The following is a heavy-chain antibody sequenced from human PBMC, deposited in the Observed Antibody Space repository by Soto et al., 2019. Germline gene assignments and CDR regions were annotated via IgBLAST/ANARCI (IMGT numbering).Heavy chain of an antibody. CDR3: ACYSGYSSGWYFDY. V-gene: IGHV1-18*01. Sequence: GASVKVSCKASGYTFTSYGISWVRQAPGQWLEWMGWISAYNGNTNYAQKLQGRVTMTTDTSTSTAYMELRSLRSDDTAVYYCACYSGYSSGWYFDYSGQRSLVTVSS. CDR2: ISAYNGNT. D-gene: IGHD6-19*01. CDR1: GYTFTSYG. J-gene: IGHJ4*02.